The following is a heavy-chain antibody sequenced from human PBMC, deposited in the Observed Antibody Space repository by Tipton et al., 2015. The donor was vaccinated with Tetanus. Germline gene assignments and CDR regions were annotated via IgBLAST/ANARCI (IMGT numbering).Heavy chain of an antibody. D-gene: IGHD2-2*01. V-gene: IGHV4-39*02. CDR3: AREYCSNTNCYPMDLNWFDF. J-gene: IGHJ5*01. CDR1: GDSISSTDHY. CDR2: IFYAGNA. Sequence: TLSLTCTVSGDSISSTDHYWAWIRQRPGKGLEWIGSIFYAGNANYNPSLKSRVSMSIDTSKRQFSLRLTSVSASDSAIYYCAREYCSNTNCYPMDLNWFDFWGQGTLVTVSS.